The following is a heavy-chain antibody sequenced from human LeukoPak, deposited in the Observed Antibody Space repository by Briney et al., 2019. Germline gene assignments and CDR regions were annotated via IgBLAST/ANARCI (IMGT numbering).Heavy chain of an antibody. J-gene: IGHJ4*02. V-gene: IGHV3-20*04. Sequence: GGSLRLSCAASGFTFDDYVMSWVRPAPGKGLEWVSGIHWNGDSTASAHSVKGRFTISRHNAKNSLYLQMNSLRAEDTALYYCARVQRWGYSNYFDYWGQGTLVTVSS. CDR2: IHWNGDST. D-gene: IGHD4-11*01. CDR3: ARVQRWGYSNYFDY. CDR1: GFTFDDYV.